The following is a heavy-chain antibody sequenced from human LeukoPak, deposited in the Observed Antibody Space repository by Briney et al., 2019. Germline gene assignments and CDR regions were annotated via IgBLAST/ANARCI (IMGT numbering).Heavy chain of an antibody. V-gene: IGHV1-24*01. J-gene: IGHJ4*02. Sequence: ASVKDSCKVSGYTLTELSMHWVRQAPGKGLGWRGGFDPEDGETIYAQKFQGRVTMTEDTSTDTAYMELSSLRSEDTAVYYCATRAPDDNIVVVPAAIYYFDYWGQGTLVTVSS. CDR1: GYTLTELS. CDR2: FDPEDGET. CDR3: ATRAPDDNIVVVPAAIYYFDY. D-gene: IGHD2-2*02.